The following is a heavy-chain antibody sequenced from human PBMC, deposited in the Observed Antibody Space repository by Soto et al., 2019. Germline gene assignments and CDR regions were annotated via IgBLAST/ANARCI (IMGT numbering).Heavy chain of an antibody. V-gene: IGHV1-18*01. D-gene: IGHD6-13*01. CDR2: ISAYNGNT. CDR3: ARESSSSSHDY. Sequence: QVQLVQSGAEVKKPGASVKVSCKASGYTFTSYGISWVRQAPGQGLEWMGWISAYNGNTKYAQKLQGRVTMTTDTPTSTAYLELRSLRSDATAVYYCARESSSSSHDYWGQGTLVTVSS. CDR1: GYTFTSYG. J-gene: IGHJ4*02.